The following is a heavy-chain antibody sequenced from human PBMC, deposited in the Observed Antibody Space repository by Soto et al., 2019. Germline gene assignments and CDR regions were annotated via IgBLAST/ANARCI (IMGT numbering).Heavy chain of an antibody. V-gene: IGHV3-11*06. CDR1: GFTFSDYY. J-gene: IGHJ6*02. CDR3: ARDRGSGYYYGGYYYYGMDV. D-gene: IGHD3-22*01. Sequence: GGSLRLSCTASGFTFSDYYMSWIRQAPGKGLEWVSYISSSSSYTNYADSVKGRFTISRDNAKNSLYLQMNSLRAEDTAVYYCARDRGSGYYYGGYYYYGMDVWGQGTTVTVSS. CDR2: ISSSSSYT.